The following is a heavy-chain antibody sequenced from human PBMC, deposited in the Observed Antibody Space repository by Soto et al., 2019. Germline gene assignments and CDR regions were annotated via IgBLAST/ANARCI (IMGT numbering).Heavy chain of an antibody. CDR3: VKDWGSSGSEYYFDY. D-gene: IGHD3-22*01. J-gene: IGHJ4*02. CDR2: ISWDGGST. CDR1: GFTFDDYT. V-gene: IGHV3-43*01. Sequence: GGSLRLSCAASGFTFDDYTMHWVRQAPGKGLEWVSLISWDGGSTYYADSVKGRFTISRDNSKNSLYLQMNSLRTEDTALYYCVKDWGSSGSEYYFDYWAQGTLVTVSS.